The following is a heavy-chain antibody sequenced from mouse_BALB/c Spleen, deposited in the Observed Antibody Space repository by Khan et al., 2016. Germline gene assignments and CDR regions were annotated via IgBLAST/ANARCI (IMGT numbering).Heavy chain of an antibody. CDR1: GISITTGNYR. D-gene: IGHD1-2*01. V-gene: IGHV3-5*02. CDR3: ARDHYYGYWCAY. J-gene: IGHJ3*01. Sequence: EVQLQESGPGLVKPSQTVSLTCTVTGISITTGNYRWSWIRQFPGNKLEWIGFINYSGTITYNPSLTSRTTITRDTSKNQFFLEMNSLTAEDTATYYCARDHYYGYWCAYWGQGTLVTVSA. CDR2: INYSGTI.